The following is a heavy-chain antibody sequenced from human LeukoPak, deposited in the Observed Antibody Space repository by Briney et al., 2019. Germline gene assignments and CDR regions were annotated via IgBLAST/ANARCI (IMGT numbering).Heavy chain of an antibody. CDR3: ARLIAEVGGGTNYFDT. Sequence: PSETLSLTCTVSGGSVTTAHWYWSWIRQPAGKGLEWIGRVYISGDTKYNPSLKSRVIMSLDASKNQFSLRLTSVAAADTAVYYCARLIAEVGGGTNYFDTWGQGTLVTVSS. V-gene: IGHV4-4*07. CDR2: VYISGDT. D-gene: IGHD2-21*01. CDR1: GGSVTTAHWY. J-gene: IGHJ4*02.